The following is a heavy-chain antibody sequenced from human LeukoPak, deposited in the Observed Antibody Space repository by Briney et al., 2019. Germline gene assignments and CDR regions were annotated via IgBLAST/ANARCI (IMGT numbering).Heavy chain of an antibody. Sequence: SETLSLTCTVSGGSIRSYHWSWIRQPPGKGLEWIGYIYYSGSTNYNPSLKSRVTISVDTSKNQFSLKLSSVTAADTAVYYCASFYSSSSRIDYWGQGTLVTVSS. V-gene: IGHV4-59*01. CDR3: ASFYSSSSRIDY. J-gene: IGHJ4*02. CDR1: GGSIRSYH. D-gene: IGHD6-6*01. CDR2: IYYSGST.